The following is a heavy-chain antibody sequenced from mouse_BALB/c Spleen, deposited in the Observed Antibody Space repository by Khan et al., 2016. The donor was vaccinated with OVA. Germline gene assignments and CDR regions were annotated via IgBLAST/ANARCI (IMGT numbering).Heavy chain of an antibody. D-gene: IGHD1-3*01. V-gene: IGHV3-8*02. J-gene: IGHJ3*01. Sequence: EVQLQESGPSLARPSQTLSLTCSVTGDSITSGFWRWVRKFPGNKLEYMGYMIYSGYSSYYPSLKGRFSTTRHTSKYHSYLQLNNMMTADTSTYYCARSTYKYAFAYWGQGALVTVSA. CDR2: MIYSGYS. CDR3: ARSTYKYAFAY. CDR1: GDSITSGF.